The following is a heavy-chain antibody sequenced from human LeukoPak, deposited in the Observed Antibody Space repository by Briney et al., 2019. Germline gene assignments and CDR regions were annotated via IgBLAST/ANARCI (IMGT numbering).Heavy chain of an antibody. J-gene: IGHJ4*02. CDR2: IIPILGIA. D-gene: IGHD3-22*01. CDR1: GGTFSSYA. V-gene: IGHV1-69*04. CDR3: ARDSGGSSGYPIPLDY. Sequence: SVKVSCKASGGTFSSYAISWVRRAPGQGLEWMGRIIPILGIANYAQKFQGRVTITADKSTSTAYMELSSLRSEDTAVYYCARDSGGSSGYPIPLDYWGQGTLVTVSS.